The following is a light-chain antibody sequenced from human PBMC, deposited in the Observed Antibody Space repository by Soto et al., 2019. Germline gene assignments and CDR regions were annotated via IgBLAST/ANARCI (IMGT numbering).Light chain of an antibody. J-gene: IGLJ1*01. CDR1: SSDIGDYNY. CDR3: SSYTSSSTLDV. CDR2: EVT. V-gene: IGLV2-14*01. Sequence: QSALNQPPSASGSPGQSVVLSCTGTSSDIGDYNYVSWYQQYPGKAPKLIIYEVTKRPSGVSNRFSGSKSGNTASLTISGLQAEDEADYYCSSYTSSSTLDVFGTGTKLTVL.